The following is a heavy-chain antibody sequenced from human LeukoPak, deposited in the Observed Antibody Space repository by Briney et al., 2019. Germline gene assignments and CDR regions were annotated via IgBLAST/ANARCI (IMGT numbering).Heavy chain of an antibody. D-gene: IGHD6-19*01. V-gene: IGHV4-59*01. J-gene: IGHJ6*02. CDR3: AASSGWYSPYYYGMDV. CDR2: TYYSGNT. CDR1: GGSIITYY. Sequence: KSSETLSLTCTVSGGSIITYYWSWIRQPPGKGLEWIGYTYYSGNTNYSPSLESRVAISVDTSKSQFSLRLTSVTPADTAVYYCAASSGWYSPYYYGMDVWGQGTTVTVSS.